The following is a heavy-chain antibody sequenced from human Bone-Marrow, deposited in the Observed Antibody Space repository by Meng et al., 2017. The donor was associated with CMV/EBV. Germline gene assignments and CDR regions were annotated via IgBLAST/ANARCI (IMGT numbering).Heavy chain of an antibody. CDR1: GYTFTDHY. J-gene: IGHJ6*01. Sequence: ASVKVSCKASGYTFTDHYMYWVRQAPGQGLEWMGWINPNSGITYYAQKFQGRVTMTRDTSISTAYMELSRVRSDDTAVYYCARHREPYSGSQWLYYAMDVWGQGPTVTVSS. D-gene: IGHD3-22*01. CDR2: INPNSGIT. CDR3: ARHREPYSGSQWLYYAMDV. V-gene: IGHV1-2*02.